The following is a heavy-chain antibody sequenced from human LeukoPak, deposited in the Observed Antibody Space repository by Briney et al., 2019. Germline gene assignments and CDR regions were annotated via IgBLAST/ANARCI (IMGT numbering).Heavy chain of an antibody. CDR2: ISSDGSYK. Sequence: GGSLRLSCAASGFTFSSHALHWVRQAPGKGLEWVAVISSDGSYKYYADSVKGRFTISRDNSKNTLYLQMNSLIPEDTAVYYCATYRQVLLPFESWGQGTLVTVSS. D-gene: IGHD2-8*02. CDR1: GFTFSSHA. J-gene: IGHJ4*02. V-gene: IGHV3-30*04. CDR3: ATYRQVLLPFES.